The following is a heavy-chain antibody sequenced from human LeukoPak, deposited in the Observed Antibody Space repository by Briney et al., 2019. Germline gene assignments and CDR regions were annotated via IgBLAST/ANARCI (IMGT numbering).Heavy chain of an antibody. CDR2: MNPNSGNT. J-gene: IGHJ6*02. CDR1: GYTFTSYD. D-gene: IGHD3-10*01. V-gene: IGHV1-8*01. CDR3: ARVDYYGSGPGMDV. Sequence: ASVKVSCKASGYTFTSYDINWVRQATGQGLEWMGWMNPNSGNTVYAQKFQGRVTMTRNTSISTAYMELSSLRSEDTAVYYCARVDYYGSGPGMDVWGQGTTVTVSS.